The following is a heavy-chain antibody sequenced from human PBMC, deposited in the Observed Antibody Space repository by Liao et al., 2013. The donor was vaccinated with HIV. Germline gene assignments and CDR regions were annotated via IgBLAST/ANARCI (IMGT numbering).Heavy chain of an antibody. Sequence: QVQLQESGPGLVKPSETLSLTCTVSGGSFSYFSWSWVRQPPGKGLEWIGYIYYTGSTNYNPSLKGRVTMSLDTSKNQFSLNLKSVTAADTAVYYCARDCSSTSCYTDFDYWGQGTLVTVSS. CDR2: IYYTGST. CDR1: GGSFSYFS. CDR3: ARDCSSTSCYTDFDY. V-gene: IGHV4-59*12. D-gene: IGHD2-2*02. J-gene: IGHJ4*02.